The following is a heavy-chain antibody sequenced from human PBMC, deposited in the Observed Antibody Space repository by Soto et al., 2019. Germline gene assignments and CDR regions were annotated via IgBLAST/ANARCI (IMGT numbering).Heavy chain of an antibody. J-gene: IGHJ2*01. CDR3: ASGNSVYRSAYQTWDLQL. CDR1: GFSFRNYY. V-gene: IGHV3-21*02. Sequence: EVQLVESGGGLVKPGESLRLSCAGSGFSFRNYYMNWVRQAPGKGLEWVAAISRDGAQIYYTDSVRGRFTISRDNAQSSLSLQMNSLRVEDTAVYTCASGNSVYRSAYQTWDLQLWGRCTLVTVSP. D-gene: IGHD3-3*01. CDR2: ISRDGAQI.